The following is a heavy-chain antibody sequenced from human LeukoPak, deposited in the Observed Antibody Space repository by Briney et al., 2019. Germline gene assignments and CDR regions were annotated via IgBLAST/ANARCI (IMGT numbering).Heavy chain of an antibody. D-gene: IGHD4-17*01. CDR2: IYSGGST. J-gene: IGHJ6*02. CDR3: ARESNYGDSAFFYYYYGMDV. V-gene: IGHV3-53*01. CDR1: GFTFSSNY. Sequence: PGGSLSLSCAASGFTFSSNYMSWVRQAPGKGLEWVSVIYSGGSTYYADSVKGRFTISRDNSKNTLYPQMNSLRAEDTAVYYCARESNYGDSAFFYYYYGMDVWGQGTTVTVSS.